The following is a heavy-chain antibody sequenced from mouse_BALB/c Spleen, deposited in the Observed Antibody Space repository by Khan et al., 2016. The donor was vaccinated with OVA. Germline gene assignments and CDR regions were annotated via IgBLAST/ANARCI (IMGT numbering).Heavy chain of an antibody. CDR3: TRDRIDY. CDR1: GYTFTTYW. CDR2: INPTSGYT. V-gene: IGHV1-7*01. Sequence: VQLQESGAELAKPGASVQMSCKASGYTFTTYWMHWVKQRPGQGLEWIGYINPTSGYTDYSENFKDKATLSADKSYSTAYMQLSRLTSEDSAVYYCTRDRIDYWGQGTTLTVSS. J-gene: IGHJ2*01.